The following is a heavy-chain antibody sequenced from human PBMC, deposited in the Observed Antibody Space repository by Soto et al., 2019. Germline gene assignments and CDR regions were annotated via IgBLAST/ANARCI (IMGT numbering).Heavy chain of an antibody. CDR2: ISAYNGNT. J-gene: IGHJ3*02. Sequence: ASVKVSCKASGYTFTSYGISWVRQAPGQGLEWMGWISAYNGNTNYVQKLQGRVTMTTDTSTSTAYMELRSLRSDDTAVYYCARDGDYYDNSGHRSWEGSDAFDIWGQGTMVTVSS. CDR3: ARDGDYYDNSGHRSWEGSDAFDI. CDR1: GYTFTSYG. D-gene: IGHD3-22*01. V-gene: IGHV1-18*01.